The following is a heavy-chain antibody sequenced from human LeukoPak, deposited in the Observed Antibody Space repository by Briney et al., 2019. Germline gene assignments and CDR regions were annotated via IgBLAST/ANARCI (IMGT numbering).Heavy chain of an antibody. CDR2: INTNTGNP. Sequence: ASVKVSCKASGYIFDIYAMIWVRQAPGQGLELMGWINTNTGNPSYAQGFTGRFVFSLDTSVSTAYLQISSLKAEDTAVYYCARDYSLTLGTTTYFQHWGQGTLVTVSS. V-gene: IGHV7-4-1*02. J-gene: IGHJ1*01. CDR1: GYIFDIYA. CDR3: ARDYSLTLGTTTYFQH. D-gene: IGHD4-17*01.